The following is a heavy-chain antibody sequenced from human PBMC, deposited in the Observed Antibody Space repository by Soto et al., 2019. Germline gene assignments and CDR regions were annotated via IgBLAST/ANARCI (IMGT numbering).Heavy chain of an antibody. D-gene: IGHD2-15*01. CDR2: IFHSGNA. V-gene: IGHV4-59*01. J-gene: IGHJ4*01. Sequence: PSETLSLTCTVSGGSIRNVYWSWIRQAPGKGLEWIGFIFHSGNAKYNPSLKSRVTISVDTSKNQFSLSLDSVTAADTAVYFCARAHAPTLPFDYWSQGTLVTVSS. CDR1: GGSIRNVY. CDR3: ARAHAPTLPFDY.